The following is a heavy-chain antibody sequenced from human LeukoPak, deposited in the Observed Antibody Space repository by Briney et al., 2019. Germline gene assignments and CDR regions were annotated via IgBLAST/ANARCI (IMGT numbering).Heavy chain of an antibody. D-gene: IGHD6-13*01. CDR3: AGHSIAAAL. CDR1: GGSISSNSYY. V-gene: IGHV4-39*07. J-gene: IGHJ4*02. Sequence: SETLSLTCTVSGGSISSNSYYWGWIRQPPGKGLEWIGSIYYSGSTYYNPSLKSRATISVDTSKNQFSLKLSSVTAADTAVYYCAGHSIAAALWGQGTLVTVSS. CDR2: IYYSGST.